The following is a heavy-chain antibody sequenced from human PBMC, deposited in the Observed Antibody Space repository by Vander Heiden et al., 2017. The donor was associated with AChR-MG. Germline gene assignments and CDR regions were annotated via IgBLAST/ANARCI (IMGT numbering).Heavy chain of an antibody. V-gene: IGHV3-23*01. Sequence: EVQLLESGGGLVQPGGSLRPSCSASGLTFRNSAMSWVRQAPGKGLEWVSHLTGSGTSTDYADSVKGRFTISRDNSKNTLYLQMNSLRVEDTAMYYCARGSGTLDYWGQGTLVTVSS. J-gene: IGHJ4*02. D-gene: IGHD1-1*01. CDR3: ARGSGTLDY. CDR2: LTGSGTST. CDR1: GLTFRNSA.